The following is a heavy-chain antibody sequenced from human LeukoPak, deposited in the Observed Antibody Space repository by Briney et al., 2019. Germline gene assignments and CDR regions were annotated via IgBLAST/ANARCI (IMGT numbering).Heavy chain of an antibody. CDR2: ISYSGTT. J-gene: IGHJ5*02. V-gene: IGHV4-59*01. Sequence: PSETLSLTCTVSGGSISDYYWSWIRQPPGKGLEWIGNISYSGTTNYNPALRSRVTISVDTSKNQFSLKLSSVTAADTAVYYCARGPTEPPQASWGQETLVPVSS. CDR3: ARGPTEPPQAS. CDR1: GGSISDYY. D-gene: IGHD4-17*01.